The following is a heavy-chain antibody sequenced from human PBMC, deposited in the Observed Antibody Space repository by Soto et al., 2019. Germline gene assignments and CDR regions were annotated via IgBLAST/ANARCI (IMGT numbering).Heavy chain of an antibody. Sequence: ASETLSLTCTVSGGSISSYYWSWIRQPPGKGLEWIGYIYYSGSTNYNPSLKSRVTISVDTSKNQFSLKLSSVTAAGTAVYYCARRAAGYYFDYWGQGTLVTVSS. D-gene: IGHD6-13*01. CDR1: GGSISSYY. V-gene: IGHV4-59*08. CDR3: ARRAAGYYFDY. CDR2: IYYSGST. J-gene: IGHJ4*02.